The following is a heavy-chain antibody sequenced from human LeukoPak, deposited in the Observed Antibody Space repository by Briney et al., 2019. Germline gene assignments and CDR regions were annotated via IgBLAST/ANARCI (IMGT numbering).Heavy chain of an antibody. V-gene: IGHV3-23*01. D-gene: IGHD2-2*01. CDR3: SKGHQECTTTSCSCYFDK. CDR1: AVTLREYV. CDR2: ISGSVGST. Sequence: PGGSLRLSCAASAVTLREYVMRWGREAPGKGLGRGSDISGSVGSTFYTDSLKGRFTISRDNSKSMLYLQMNSLRAEDTAVFYSSKGHQECTTTSCSCYFDKWGKGTLVTVSS. J-gene: IGHJ4*02.